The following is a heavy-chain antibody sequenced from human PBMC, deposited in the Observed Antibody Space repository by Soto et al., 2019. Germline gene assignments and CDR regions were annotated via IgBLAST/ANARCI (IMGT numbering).Heavy chain of an antibody. CDR2: IIPIFGTA. Sequence: SVKVSCKAAGYTFTSYGISWVRQAPGQGLEWMGGIIPIFGTANYAQKFQGRVTITADESTSTAYMELSSLRSEDTAVYYCARESRYCSGGSCYFLPGIDYWGQGTLVTVSS. J-gene: IGHJ4*02. V-gene: IGHV1-69*13. CDR3: ARESRYCSGGSCYFLPGIDY. D-gene: IGHD2-15*01. CDR1: GYTFTSYG.